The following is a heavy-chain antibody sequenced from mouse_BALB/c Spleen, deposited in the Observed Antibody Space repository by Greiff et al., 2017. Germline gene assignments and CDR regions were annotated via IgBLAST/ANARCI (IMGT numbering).Heavy chain of an antibody. Sequence: VQLKQSGTVLARPGASVKMSCKASGYSFTSYWMHWVKQRPGQGLEWIGAIYPGNSDTSYNQKFKGKAKLTAVTSASTAYMELSSLTNEDSAVYYCTRGRSTMITTFDYWGQGTTLTVSS. CDR1: GYSFTSYW. CDR3: TRGRSTMITTFDY. V-gene: IGHV1-5*01. J-gene: IGHJ2*01. D-gene: IGHD2-4*01. CDR2: IYPGNSDT.